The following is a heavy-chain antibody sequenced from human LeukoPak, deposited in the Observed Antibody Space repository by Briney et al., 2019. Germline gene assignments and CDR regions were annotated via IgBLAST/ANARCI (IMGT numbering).Heavy chain of an antibody. J-gene: IGHJ2*01. Sequence: PSETLSLTCAVYGGSFSGYYWSWIRQPPGKGLEWIGSIYYSGSTYYNPSLKSRVTISVDTSKNQFSLKLSSVTAADTAVYYCARDRGYCSGGSCYRNWYFDLWGRGTLVTVSS. CDR3: ARDRGYCSGGSCYRNWYFDL. CDR2: IYYSGST. CDR1: GGSFSGYY. D-gene: IGHD2-15*01. V-gene: IGHV4-34*01.